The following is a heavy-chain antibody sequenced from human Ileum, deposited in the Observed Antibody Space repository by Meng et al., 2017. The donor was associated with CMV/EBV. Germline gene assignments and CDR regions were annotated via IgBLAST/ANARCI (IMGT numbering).Heavy chain of an antibody. Sequence: GESLKISCAASGFSLGTYSMNWVRQAPGKGLEWVAYIGSTGSSIYYADSVKGRFTISRDIPQNSLYLQMNSLRAEDTAVYYCASPLLPYYDFWSDYYYFDYWGQGTLVTVSS. J-gene: IGHJ4*02. CDR3: ASPLLPYYDFWSDYYYFDY. D-gene: IGHD3-3*01. CDR2: IGSTGSSI. CDR1: GFSLGTYS. V-gene: IGHV3-48*01.